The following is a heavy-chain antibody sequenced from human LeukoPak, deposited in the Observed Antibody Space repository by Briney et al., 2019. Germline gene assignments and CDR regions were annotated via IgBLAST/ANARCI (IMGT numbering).Heavy chain of an antibody. CDR2: IYYSGST. D-gene: IGHD3-22*01. CDR1: GGSISSGGYY. Sequence: SQTLSLTCTVSGGSISSGGYYWSWIRQHPGKGLEWIGYIYYSGSTYYNPSLKSRVTISVDTSKNQFSLKLSSVTAADTAVYYCATLGDTSGYYYLEVWGQGTLVTVSS. CDR3: ATLGDTSGYYYLEV. J-gene: IGHJ4*02. V-gene: IGHV4-31*03.